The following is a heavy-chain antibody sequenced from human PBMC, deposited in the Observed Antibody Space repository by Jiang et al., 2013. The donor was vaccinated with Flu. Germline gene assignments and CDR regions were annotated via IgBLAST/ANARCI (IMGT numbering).Heavy chain of an antibody. D-gene: IGHD1-7*01. V-gene: IGHV1-69*06. CDR3: ATNTGTFDYYYYMDV. J-gene: IGHJ6*03. CDR1: GGALSSYV. CDR2: IIPIFGTA. Sequence: GAEVKKPGSSVKVSCKASGGALSSYVITWVRQAPGQGLEWMGGIIPIFGTANYAQKFQGRVSITADKSTSTAYMELSSLRSEDTAVYFCATNTGTFDYYYYMDVWGKGTTVTVSS.